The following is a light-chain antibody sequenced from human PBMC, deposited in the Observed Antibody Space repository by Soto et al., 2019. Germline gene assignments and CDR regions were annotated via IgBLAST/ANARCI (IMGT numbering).Light chain of an antibody. Sequence: EIVLTQSPGTLSLSPGERATLSCRASQSVSSSYLAWYQQKPGQAPRLLIYGASSRATGIPDKFSGSGSGXDXTLTISRLEPEDFAVYFCQQYGSSQETFGQGTKVEVK. CDR1: QSVSSSY. CDR3: QQYGSSQET. J-gene: IGKJ1*01. V-gene: IGKV3-20*01. CDR2: GAS.